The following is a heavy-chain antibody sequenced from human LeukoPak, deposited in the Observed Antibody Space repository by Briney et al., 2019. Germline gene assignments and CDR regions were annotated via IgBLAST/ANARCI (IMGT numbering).Heavy chain of an antibody. CDR3: AKLGDTAMVDDY. CDR1: GFTFDDYA. CDR2: ISWNSGSI. V-gene: IGHV3-9*01. D-gene: IGHD5-18*01. Sequence: GGSLRLSCGASGFTFDDYAMHWVRQAPGKGLEWVSGISWNSGSIAYADSVKGRFTISRDNAKNSLYLQMNSLRAEDTALYYCAKLGDTAMVDDYWGQGTLVTVSS. J-gene: IGHJ4*02.